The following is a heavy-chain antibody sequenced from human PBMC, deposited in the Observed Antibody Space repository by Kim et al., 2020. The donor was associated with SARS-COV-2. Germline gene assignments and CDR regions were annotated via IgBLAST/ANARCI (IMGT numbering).Heavy chain of an antibody. CDR1: GFTFSSYG. D-gene: IGHD3-16*02. CDR3: AKDMTESYYDYVWGSYRYDY. CDR2: ISYDGSNK. V-gene: IGHV3-30*18. Sequence: GGSLRLSCAASGFTFSSYGMHWVRQAPGKGLEWVAVISYDGSNKYYADSVKGRFTISRDNSKNTLYLQMNSLRAEDTAVYYCAKDMTESYYDYVWGSYRYDYWGQGTLGTVSS. J-gene: IGHJ4*02.